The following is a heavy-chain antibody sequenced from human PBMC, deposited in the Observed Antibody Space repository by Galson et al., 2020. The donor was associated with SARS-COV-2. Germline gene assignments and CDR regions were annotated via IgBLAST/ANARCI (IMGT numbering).Heavy chain of an antibody. Sequence: GGSLRLSCAASGFTFSSYDMHWVRQATGKGLEWVSAIGTAGDTYYPGSVKGRFTISRENAKNSLYLQMNSLRAGDTAVYYCARGDILTGYKFLGGYYYYGMDVWGQGTTVTVSS. J-gene: IGHJ6*02. CDR3: ARGDILTGYKFLGGYYYYGMDV. D-gene: IGHD3-9*01. CDR2: IGTAGDT. CDR1: GFTFSSYD. V-gene: IGHV3-13*01.